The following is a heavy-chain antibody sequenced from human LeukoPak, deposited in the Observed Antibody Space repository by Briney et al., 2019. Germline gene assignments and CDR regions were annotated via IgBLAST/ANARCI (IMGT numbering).Heavy chain of an antibody. J-gene: IGHJ6*02. Sequence: GASVKVSCKASGYTFTGYYMHWVRQAPGQGLEWMGWINPNSGGTNYAQKFQGRVTMTRDTSISTAYMELSRLRSDDTAVYYRARGSHIIPAVVVAATYYYGMDVWGQGTTVTVSS. CDR2: INPNSGGT. CDR1: GYTFTGYY. CDR3: ARGSHIIPAVVVAATYYYGMDV. D-gene: IGHD2-15*01. V-gene: IGHV1-2*02.